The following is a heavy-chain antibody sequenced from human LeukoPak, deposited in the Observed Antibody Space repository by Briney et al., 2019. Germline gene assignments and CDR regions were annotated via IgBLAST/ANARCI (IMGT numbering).Heavy chain of an antibody. V-gene: IGHV4-31*03. CDR2: IYYSGST. CDR3: ARDSLWFGGVDV. Sequence: PSETLSLTCIVSGGSISSGSYYWSWIRQHPGKGLEWIGYIYYSGSTYYNPSLKSRVTISVDTSKNQFSLKLSSVTAADTAVYYCARDSLWFGGVDVWGKGTTVTVSS. CDR1: GGSISSGSYY. D-gene: IGHD3-10*01. J-gene: IGHJ6*04.